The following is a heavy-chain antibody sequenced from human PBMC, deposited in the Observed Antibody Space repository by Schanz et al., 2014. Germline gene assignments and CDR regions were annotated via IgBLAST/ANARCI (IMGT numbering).Heavy chain of an antibody. V-gene: IGHV3-23*01. Sequence: EVQLLESGGALEQPGGSLRLSCAASGITFSDYAMSWVRQAPGKGLEWVSTIASGGSHTFYADSVTGRFTISGDNSKNTLFLQMNSLRVEDTAIYYCAKDVVGATYGGGHYFDYWGQGTLVTVSS. CDR3: AKDVVGATYGGGHYFDY. CDR1: GITFSDYA. J-gene: IGHJ4*02. D-gene: IGHD1-26*01. CDR2: IASGGSHT.